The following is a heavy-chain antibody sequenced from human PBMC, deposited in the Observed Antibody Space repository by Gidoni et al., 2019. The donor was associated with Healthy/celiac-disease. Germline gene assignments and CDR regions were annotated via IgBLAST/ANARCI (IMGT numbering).Heavy chain of an antibody. CDR2: INTNTGNP. D-gene: IGHD6-13*01. V-gene: IGHV7-4-1*02. CDR1: GYTFTSYA. J-gene: IGHJ2*01. CDR3: ARGEVFPAAPLPIKYWYFDL. Sequence: QVQLVQSGSELKKPGASVKVSCKASGYTFTSYAMNWVRQAPGQGLEWMGWINTNTGNPTYAQGFTGRFVFSLDTSVSTAYLQISSLKAEDTAVYYCARGEVFPAAPLPIKYWYFDLWGRGTLVTVSS.